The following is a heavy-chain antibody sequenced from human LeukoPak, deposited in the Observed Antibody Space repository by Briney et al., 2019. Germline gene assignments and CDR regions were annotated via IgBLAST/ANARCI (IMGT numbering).Heavy chain of an antibody. V-gene: IGHV1-18*01. J-gene: IGHJ5*02. D-gene: IGHD3-10*01. Sequence: ASVKVSCKASGYTFTSYGISWVRQAPGQGLEWMGWISAYSLNTNYAQNFQGRVTMTTDTSTSTAYMELKSLRSDDTAVYYCARGGHRRYYYTSGSAFDPWGQGTLVTVSS. CDR2: ISAYSLNT. CDR3: ARGGHRRYYYTSGSAFDP. CDR1: GYTFTSYG.